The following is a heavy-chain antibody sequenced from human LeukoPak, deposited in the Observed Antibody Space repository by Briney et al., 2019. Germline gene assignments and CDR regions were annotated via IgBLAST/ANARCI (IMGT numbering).Heavy chain of an antibody. CDR3: ASGSSSSFDY. CDR1: GFTFSSYA. CDR2: ISSSSSTI. Sequence: GGSLRLSCAASGFTFSSYAMSWVRQASGKGLEWVSYISSSSSTIYYADSVKGRFTISRDNAKNSLYLQMNSLRAEDTAVYYCASGSSSSFDYWGQGTLVTVSS. J-gene: IGHJ4*02. V-gene: IGHV3-48*01. D-gene: IGHD6-13*01.